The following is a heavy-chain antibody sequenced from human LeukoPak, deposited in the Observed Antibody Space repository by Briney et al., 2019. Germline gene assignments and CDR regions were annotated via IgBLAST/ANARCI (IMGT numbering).Heavy chain of an antibody. CDR3: TRLEAAAGY. V-gene: IGHV3-73*01. Sequence: GGSLRLSCAASGFTFSSYSMNWVRQAPGKGLEWVGRIRSKANSYATAYAASVKGRFTISRDDSKNTAYLQMNSLKTEDTAVYYCTRLEAAAGYWRQGTLVTVSS. J-gene: IGHJ4*02. CDR2: IRSKANSYAT. CDR1: GFTFSSYS. D-gene: IGHD6-13*01.